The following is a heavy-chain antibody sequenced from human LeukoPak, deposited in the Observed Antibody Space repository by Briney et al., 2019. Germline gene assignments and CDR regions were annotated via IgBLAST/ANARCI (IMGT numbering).Heavy chain of an antibody. CDR2: ISYDANIGSNK. CDR1: GFTFSRYA. CDR3: AKDIVVVPAAISGSGFDY. Sequence: GGSLRLSCATSGFTFSRYAMHWVRQAPGKGLEWVALISYDANIGSNKYYADSVKGRFTISRDNSKNTLYLQMNSLRAEDTALYYCAKDIVVVPAAISGSGFDYWGQGTLVTVSS. J-gene: IGHJ4*02. V-gene: IGHV3-30-3*01. D-gene: IGHD2-2*02.